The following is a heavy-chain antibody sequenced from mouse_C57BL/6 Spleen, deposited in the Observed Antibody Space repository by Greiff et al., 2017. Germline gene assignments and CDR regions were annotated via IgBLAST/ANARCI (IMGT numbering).Heavy chain of an antibody. J-gene: IGHJ4*01. CDR3: TVYYGNPYYYAMDY. D-gene: IGHD2-1*01. CDR2: IRLKSDNYAT. CDR1: GFTFSNYW. V-gene: IGHV6-3*01. Sequence: EVQLVESGGGLVQPGGSMKLSCVASGFTFSNYWMNWVRQSPEKGLEWVAQIRLKSDNYATHYAESVKGRFTISRDDSKSSVYLQMNNLRAEDTGIYYCTVYYGNPYYYAMDYWGQGTSVTVSS.